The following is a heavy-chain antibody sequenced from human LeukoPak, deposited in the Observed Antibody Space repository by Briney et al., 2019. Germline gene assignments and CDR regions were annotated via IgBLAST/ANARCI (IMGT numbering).Heavy chain of an antibody. D-gene: IGHD2-15*01. CDR2: ITGDSGTI. J-gene: IGHJ4*02. CDR1: VFAFSSYA. CDR3: ARDRMGGSFDY. V-gene: IGHV3-48*01. Sequence: GGSLRLSCAASVFAFSSYAMNWVRQAPGKGLDWVSFITGDSGTIYYVDSMKGRFTISRDNAKNSLYLQIDNLRAEDTAVYYCARDRMGGSFDYWGQGTPVTVSS.